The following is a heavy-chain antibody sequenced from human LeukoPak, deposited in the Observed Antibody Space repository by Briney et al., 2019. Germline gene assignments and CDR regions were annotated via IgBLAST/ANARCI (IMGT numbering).Heavy chain of an antibody. Sequence: SETLSLTCAVYGGSFSGYYWSWIRQPPGKGLEWIGEINHSGSTNYNPSLKSRVTISVDTSKNLFSLKLSSVTAADTAVYYCARGAAAVTYYYYYYMDVWGKGTTVTVSS. CDR2: INHSGST. D-gene: IGHD6-13*01. CDR1: GGSFSGYY. V-gene: IGHV4-34*01. J-gene: IGHJ6*03. CDR3: ARGAAAVTYYYYYYMDV.